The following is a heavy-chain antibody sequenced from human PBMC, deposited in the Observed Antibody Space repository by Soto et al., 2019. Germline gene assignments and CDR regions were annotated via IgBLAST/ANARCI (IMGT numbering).Heavy chain of an antibody. V-gene: IGHV1-69*06. CDR1: GGTFSSYA. D-gene: IGHD6-19*01. CDR3: ARKALAVGGLSYYGMDV. CDR2: ILPIFGTA. J-gene: IGHJ6*04. Sequence: SEKVSCKASGGTFSSYAISWVRQAPGQGLEWMGGILPIFGTANYAQKFQGRVTITADKSTSTAYMELSSLRSDDTAVYYCARKALAVGGLSYYGMDVWGTGTTVTVS.